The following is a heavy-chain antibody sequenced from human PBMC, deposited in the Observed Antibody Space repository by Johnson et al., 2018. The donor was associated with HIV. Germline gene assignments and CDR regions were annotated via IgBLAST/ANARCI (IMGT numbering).Heavy chain of an antibody. CDR2: ISYDGSNK. CDR1: GFTFSSYA. CDR3: AREGSSGWYGGGDSLSGFDI. V-gene: IGHV3-30-3*01. J-gene: IGHJ3*02. D-gene: IGHD6-19*01. Sequence: QMQLVESGGDVVQPGRSLRLSCAASGFTFSSYAMHWVRQAPGKGLEWVAVISYDGSNKYYADSVKGRFTISRDNSKNTLYLQMNSLRAEDTAVYYCAREGSSGWYGGGDSLSGFDIWGQGTMVTVSS.